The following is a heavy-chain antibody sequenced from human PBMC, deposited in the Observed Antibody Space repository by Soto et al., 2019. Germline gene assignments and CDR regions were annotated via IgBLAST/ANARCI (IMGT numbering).Heavy chain of an antibody. CDR2: VYSSGTT. CDR1: GGSINSYW. D-gene: IGHD3-10*01. V-gene: IGHV4-4*07. Sequence: SETLSLTCSVSGGSINSYWWSWIRQPAGKGLEWIGRVYSSGTTDYNPSLNSRATLTVETSKNQFSLKLSSVTAADTAVYYCARDIGSYAYGEGYWGQGIQVTVSS. CDR3: ARDIGSYAYGEGY. J-gene: IGHJ4*02.